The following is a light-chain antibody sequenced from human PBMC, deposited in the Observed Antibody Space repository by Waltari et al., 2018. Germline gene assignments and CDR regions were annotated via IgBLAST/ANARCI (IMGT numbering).Light chain of an antibody. J-gene: IGLJ2*01. Sequence: SYVVTQSPSVSVAPGETARLTCGGDNIGSKSVHWYQQRPGQAPVLVISYDSDRPSGIPERCSGSNSGNTATLTISWVEADDEADYYCLVWHSTTDHHGVFGGGTKLTVL. CDR2: YDS. CDR1: NIGSKS. CDR3: LVWHSTTDHHGV. V-gene: IGLV3-21*04.